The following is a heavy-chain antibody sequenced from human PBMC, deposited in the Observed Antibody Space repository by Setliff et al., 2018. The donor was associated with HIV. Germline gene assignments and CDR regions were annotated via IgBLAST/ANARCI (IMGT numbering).Heavy chain of an antibody. J-gene: IGHJ4*02. CDR1: GFTFSSYS. CDR2: ISSSRSYI. D-gene: IGHD3-16*01. Sequence: PGGSLRLSCAASGFTFSSYSMNWVRQAPGKGLEWVSSISSSRSYIYYADSVKGRFTISRDNAKNSVYLQMNSLRAEDTAVYYCARDEATGGVDYWGQGTLVTVSS. V-gene: IGHV3-21*01. CDR3: ARDEATGGVDY.